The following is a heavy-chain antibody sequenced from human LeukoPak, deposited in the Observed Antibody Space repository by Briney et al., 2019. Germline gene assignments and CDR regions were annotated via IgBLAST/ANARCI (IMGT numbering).Heavy chain of an antibody. V-gene: IGHV3-48*01. Sequence: QSGGSLRLSCSASGFSFNIYSMSWVRQSPGKGLEWIAYTESMGSTIHYADSVKGRFTISRDNAKKSLYLQMDTLRGDDTAVYYCARVGGRGIDYWGQGSLVSVSS. CDR2: TESMGSTI. J-gene: IGHJ4*02. CDR3: ARVGGRGIDY. CDR1: GFSFNIYS.